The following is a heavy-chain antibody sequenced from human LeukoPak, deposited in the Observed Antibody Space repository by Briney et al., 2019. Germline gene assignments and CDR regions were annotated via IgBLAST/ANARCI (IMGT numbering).Heavy chain of an antibody. J-gene: IGHJ4*02. CDR3: ARAQYYYDSTHIGEY. CDR1: GYTFTSYG. V-gene: IGHV1-18*01. D-gene: IGHD3-22*01. CDR2: ISAYNGNT. Sequence: ASVKVSCKASGYTFTSYGISWVRQAPGQGLEWMGWISAYNGNTNYAQKLQGRVTMTTDTSTSTAYMELRSLRSDDTAVYYCARAQYYYDSTHIGEYWGQGTLVTVSS.